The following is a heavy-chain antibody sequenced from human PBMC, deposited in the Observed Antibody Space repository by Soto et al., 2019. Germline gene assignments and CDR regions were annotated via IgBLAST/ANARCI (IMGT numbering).Heavy chain of an antibody. D-gene: IGHD3-16*01. CDR1: GFTFNNYD. V-gene: IGHV3-23*01. J-gene: IGHJ4*02. CDR3: ARSLGPSRHFFDH. Sequence: EVQLLDSGGALVQPGGSLRLSCAAAGFTFNNYDMSWVRQAPGKGLEWVSTLSDTTYYADSVRGRFTISRDTSGSTLYLQMHSLGVDDTAVYYCARSLGPSRHFFDHWGQGTLVTVSS. CDR2: LSDTT.